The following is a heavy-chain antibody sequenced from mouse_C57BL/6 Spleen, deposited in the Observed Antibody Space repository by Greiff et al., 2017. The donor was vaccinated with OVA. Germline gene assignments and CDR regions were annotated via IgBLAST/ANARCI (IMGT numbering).Heavy chain of an antibody. Sequence: VQLQQSGAELVRPGASVKLSCTASGFNIKDYYMHWVKQRPEQGLEWIGRIDPEDGDTEYAPKFQGKATMTAETSSNTAYLQLRSLTSEDTAVYSCTTWVTTVKGYWGQGTTLTVSS. CDR1: GFNIKDYY. CDR2: IDPEDGDT. CDR3: TTWVTTVKGY. J-gene: IGHJ2*01. V-gene: IGHV14-1*01. D-gene: IGHD1-1*01.